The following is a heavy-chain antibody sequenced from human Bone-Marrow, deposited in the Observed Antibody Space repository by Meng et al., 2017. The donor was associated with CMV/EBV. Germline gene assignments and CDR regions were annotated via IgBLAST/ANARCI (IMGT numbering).Heavy chain of an antibody. V-gene: IGHV4-31*02. CDR1: GGSISSGGYY. J-gene: IGHJ5*02. Sequence: GGSISSGGYYWSWIRQHPGKGLEWIGYSDYSGSTYYNPSLKSRVTISVDTSKNQFSLKLSSVTAADTAVYYCARGGFLEWLQNWFDPWGQGTLVTVSS. D-gene: IGHD3-3*01. CDR3: ARGGFLEWLQNWFDP. CDR2: SDYSGST.